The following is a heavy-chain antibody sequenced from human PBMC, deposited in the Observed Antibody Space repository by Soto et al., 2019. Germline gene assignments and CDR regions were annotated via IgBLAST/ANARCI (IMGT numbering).Heavy chain of an antibody. CDR2: IKQDGSEK. Sequence: EVQLVESGGGLVQPGVSLRLSCAASGFTFSSYWMSWVRQAPGKGLEWVANIKQDGSEKYYVDSVKGRFTISRDNAKSTLYLQMNSLRAEDTAVYYCARVGCSGGSCPPYYYYGMDVWGQGTTVAVSS. CDR1: GFTFSSYW. D-gene: IGHD2-15*01. CDR3: ARVGCSGGSCPPYYYYGMDV. V-gene: IGHV3-7*01. J-gene: IGHJ6*02.